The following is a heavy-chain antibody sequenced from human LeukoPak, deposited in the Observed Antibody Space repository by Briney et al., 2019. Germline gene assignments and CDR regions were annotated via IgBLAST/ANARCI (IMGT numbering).Heavy chain of an antibody. CDR2: INPNSGGT. V-gene: IGHV1-2*02. D-gene: IGHD6-6*01. Sequence: GASVKVSCKASGYTFTGYYMHWVRQAPGQGLEWMGWINPNSGGTNYARKFQGRVTMTRDTSISTAYMELSRLRSDDTAVYYCARDVRYSSPWYYVDYWGQGTLVTVSS. J-gene: IGHJ4*02. CDR1: GYTFTGYY. CDR3: ARDVRYSSPWYYVDY.